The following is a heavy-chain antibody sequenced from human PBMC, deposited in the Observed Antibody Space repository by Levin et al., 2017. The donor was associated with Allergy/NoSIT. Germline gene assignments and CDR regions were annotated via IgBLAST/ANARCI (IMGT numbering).Heavy chain of an antibody. CDR2: IRNKAHCGTT. Sequence: GGSLRLSCTGSGFTFGDYAMSWVRQAPGKGLEWVGFIRNKAHCGTTEYAASVKGSLTISSDDSKSIASLQMNSLKTEDTAVYFCARGGPPKYEYNWGSYRDGYFDYWGQGTLVTVSS. D-gene: IGHD3-16*02. CDR1: GFTFGDYA. CDR3: ARGGPPKYEYNWGSYRDGYFDY. V-gene: IGHV3-49*04. J-gene: IGHJ4*02.